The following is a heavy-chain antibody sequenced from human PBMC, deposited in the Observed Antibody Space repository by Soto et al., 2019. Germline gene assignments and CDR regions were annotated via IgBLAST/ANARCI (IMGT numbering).Heavy chain of an antibody. D-gene: IGHD3-9*01. CDR2: IYPGDSDT. Sequence: GVSLRVSWRGSGYSFTSYWIGWVRQMPGKGLEWMGIIYPGDSDTKYSPSFQGQVTISADKSISTAYLQWSSLKASDTAMYYCARKLTSHYGMDVWGQGTTVTVSS. CDR3: ARKLTSHYGMDV. J-gene: IGHJ6*02. V-gene: IGHV5-51*01. CDR1: GYSFTSYW.